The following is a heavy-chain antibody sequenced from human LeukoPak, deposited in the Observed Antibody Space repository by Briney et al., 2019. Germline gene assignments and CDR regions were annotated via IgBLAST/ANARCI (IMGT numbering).Heavy chain of an antibody. J-gene: IGHJ5*02. V-gene: IGHV4-34*01. CDR2: INRSGST. D-gene: IGHD3-10*01. Sequence: KPSETLSLTCAVYGGSFSGYYWSWIRQPPGKGLEWIGEINRSGSTNYNPSLKSRVTISVDTSKNQFSLKLSSVTAADTAVYYCASNEVRFGELFGWFDPWGQGTLVTVSS. CDR3: ASNEVRFGELFGWFDP. CDR1: GGSFSGYY.